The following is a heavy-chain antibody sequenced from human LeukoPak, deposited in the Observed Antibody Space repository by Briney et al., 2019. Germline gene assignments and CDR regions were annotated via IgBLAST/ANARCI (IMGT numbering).Heavy chain of an antibody. J-gene: IGHJ6*03. Sequence: SSETLSLTCAVYGGSFSGYYWSWIRQPPGEGLEWIGEINHSGSTNYNPSLKSRVTISVDTSKNQFSLKLSSVTAADTAVYYCARFPGSAEYRHYYYMDVWGKGTTVTVSS. CDR3: ARFPGSAEYRHYYYMDV. D-gene: IGHD2-15*01. CDR2: INHSGST. V-gene: IGHV4-34*01. CDR1: GGSFSGYY.